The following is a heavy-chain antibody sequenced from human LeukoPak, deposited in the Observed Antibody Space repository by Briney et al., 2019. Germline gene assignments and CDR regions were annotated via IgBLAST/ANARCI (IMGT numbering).Heavy chain of an antibody. CDR3: VRGYCSGGTCYLDY. V-gene: IGHV3-23*01. Sequence: PGGSLRLSCAASGFTFSSYAMSWVRQAPGKGLEWVSSLSGSGDTTYYADSVKGRFTVSRDNAKNSLFLQMNNLRLEDTAVYFCVRGYCSGGTCYLDYWGQGTLVTVSS. D-gene: IGHD2-15*01. CDR2: LSGSGDTT. J-gene: IGHJ4*02. CDR1: GFTFSSYA.